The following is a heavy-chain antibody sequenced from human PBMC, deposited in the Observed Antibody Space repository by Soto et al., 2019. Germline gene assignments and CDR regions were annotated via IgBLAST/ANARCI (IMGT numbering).Heavy chain of an antibody. V-gene: IGHV1-2*04. CDR1: GYTFTGYY. CDR2: INPNSGGT. Sequence: GASVKVSCKASGYTFTGYYMHWVRQAPGQGLEWMGWINPNSGGTNYAQKFQGWVTMTRDTSNSTVYMELSSLRSDDTAVYYCASIIRPKNWFDPPGQGTRVTVSS. J-gene: IGHJ5*02. CDR3: ASIIRPKNWFDP.